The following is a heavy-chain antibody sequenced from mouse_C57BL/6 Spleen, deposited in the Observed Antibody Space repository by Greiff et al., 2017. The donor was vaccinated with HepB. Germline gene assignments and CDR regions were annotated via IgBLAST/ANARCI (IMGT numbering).Heavy chain of an antibody. D-gene: IGHD1-1*01. CDR1: GFTFSDYG. Sequence: EVKLVESGGGLVKPGGSLKLSCAASGFTFSDYGMHWVRQAPEKGLEWVAYISSGSSTIYYADTVKGRFTISRDNAKNNLFLQMTSVRSEDTAMYYCARSPLYYGNPYYYAMDYWGQGTSVTVSS. J-gene: IGHJ4*01. V-gene: IGHV5-17*01. CDR3: ARSPLYYGNPYYYAMDY. CDR2: ISSGSSTI.